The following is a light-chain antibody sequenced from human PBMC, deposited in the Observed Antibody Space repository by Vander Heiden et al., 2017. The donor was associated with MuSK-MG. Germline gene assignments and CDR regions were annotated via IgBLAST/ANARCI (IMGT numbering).Light chain of an antibody. CDR3: SSYTSSSTVV. CDR2: DVS. J-gene: IGLJ2*01. Sequence: QSALTQPASVSGSPGPSITISCTGTSSDVGGYNYVSWYQQHPGKAPKLMIYDVSNRPSGVSNRFSGSKSGNTASLTISGLQAEDEAHYYCSSYTSSSTVVFGGGTKLTVL. CDR1: SSDVGGYNY. V-gene: IGLV2-14*03.